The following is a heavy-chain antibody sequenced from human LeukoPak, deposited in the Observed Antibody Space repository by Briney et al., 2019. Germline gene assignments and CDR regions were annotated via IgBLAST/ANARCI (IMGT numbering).Heavy chain of an antibody. CDR1: GFTFSSYA. J-gene: IGHJ4*02. D-gene: IGHD1-26*01. V-gene: IGHV3-23*01. CDR2: ISGSGGST. CDR3: AKDGLVGAKLN. Sequence: GGSLRLSCAASGFTFSSYAMSGVRQAPGKGLEWVSAISGSGGSTYYADPVKGRFTISRDNSKNTLYLQMNSLRAEDTAVYYCAKDGLVGAKLNWGQGTLVTVSS.